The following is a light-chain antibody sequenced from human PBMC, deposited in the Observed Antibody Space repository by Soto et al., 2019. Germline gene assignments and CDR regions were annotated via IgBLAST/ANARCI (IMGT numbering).Light chain of an antibody. J-gene: IGKJ1*01. Sequence: DIQMTQSPSSLSASVGDRVTITCRASQSISSYLNWYQQKPGKAPKLLIYAASSLQSGVPSRFRGSGSETDFTLTISSLQPEDFATYSCQHSTTWTFGQGTKVDIK. V-gene: IGKV1-39*01. CDR1: QSISSY. CDR2: AAS. CDR3: QHSTTWT.